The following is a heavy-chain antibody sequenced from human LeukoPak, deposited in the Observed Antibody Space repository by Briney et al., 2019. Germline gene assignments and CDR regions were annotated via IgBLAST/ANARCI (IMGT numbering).Heavy chain of an antibody. CDR3: AKERYIVLMVYAEDY. CDR2: ISGSGGST. D-gene: IGHD2-8*01. V-gene: IGHV3-23*01. Sequence: GGSLRLSCAASGFTFSCYAMSWVRQAPGKGLEWVSAISGSGGSTYYADSVKGRFTISRDNSKNTLYLQMNSLRAEDTAVYYCAKERYIVLMVYAEDYWGQGTLVTVSS. CDR1: GFTFSCYA. J-gene: IGHJ4*02.